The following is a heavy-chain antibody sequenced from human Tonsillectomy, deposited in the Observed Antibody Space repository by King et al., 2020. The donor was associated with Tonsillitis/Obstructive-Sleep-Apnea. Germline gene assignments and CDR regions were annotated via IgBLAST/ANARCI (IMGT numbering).Heavy chain of an antibody. J-gene: IGHJ4*02. D-gene: IGHD2/OR15-2a*01. V-gene: IGHV4-34*01. Sequence: VQLQQWGAGLLKPSETLSLTCAVYGESFSGHYWSWIRQPTGEGLEWIGENNHSGSTNYNPSLKSRVNISADTSKNQFSLNLSAVTAADTAVYYCARRHSVNVVPFDYWGQGTLVTVSS. CDR3: ARRHSVNVVPFDY. CDR2: NNHSGST. CDR1: GESFSGHY.